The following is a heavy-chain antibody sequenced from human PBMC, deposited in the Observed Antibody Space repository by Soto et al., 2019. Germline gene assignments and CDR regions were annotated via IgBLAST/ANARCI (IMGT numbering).Heavy chain of an antibody. CDR1: GGSISSGGYY. Sequence: SETLSLTCTVSGGSISSGGYYWSWIRQHPGKGLEWIGYIYYSGSTYYNPSLKSRVTISVDTSKNQFSLKLSSVTAADTAVYYCAREVITIFGVVINVRYYYYGMDVWGQGTTVTVSS. CDR2: IYYSGST. CDR3: AREVITIFGVVINVRYYYYGMDV. J-gene: IGHJ6*02. V-gene: IGHV4-31*03. D-gene: IGHD3-3*01.